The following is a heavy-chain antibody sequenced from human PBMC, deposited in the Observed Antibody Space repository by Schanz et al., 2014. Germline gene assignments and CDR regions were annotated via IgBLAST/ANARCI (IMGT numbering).Heavy chain of an antibody. CDR1: GLIFSNYV. CDR2: IGTSGGT. CDR3: AKGRFGELSAFDI. D-gene: IGHD3-10*01. Sequence: EVQLLESGGGLVQPGGSLKLSCAASGLIFSNYVMSWVRQAPGKGLEWVSTIGTSGGTNYAESEKGRFSISRDNSKNTLYLQMNSLSAEDAAVYYCAKGRFGELSAFDIWGQGTMVTVSS. J-gene: IGHJ3*02. V-gene: IGHV3-23*01.